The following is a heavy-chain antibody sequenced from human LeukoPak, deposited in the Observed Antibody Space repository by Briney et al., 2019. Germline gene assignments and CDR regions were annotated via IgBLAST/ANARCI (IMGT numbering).Heavy chain of an antibody. J-gene: IGHJ4*02. V-gene: IGHV3-30-3*01. CDR2: ISYDGSNK. Sequence: GGSLRLSCAASGFTFSSYAMHWVRQAPGKGLEWVAVISYDGSNKYYADSVKGRFTISRDNSKNTLYLQMNSLRAEDTAVYYCASLPTYYYDSSGVKTDYWGQGTLVTVSS. CDR1: GFTFSSYA. CDR3: ASLPTYYYDSSGVKTDY. D-gene: IGHD3-22*01.